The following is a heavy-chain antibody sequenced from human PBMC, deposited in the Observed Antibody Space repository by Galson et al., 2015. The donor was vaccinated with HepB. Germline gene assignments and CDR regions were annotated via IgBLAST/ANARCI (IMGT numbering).Heavy chain of an antibody. D-gene: IGHD2-21*01. Sequence: VKVSCKVSGYTFTDYYMHWVQQAPGKGLEWMGLVDPEDGETIYAEKFQGRVTITADTSTDTAYMELSSLRSEDTAVYYCATSIAQRNSWFDPWGQGTLVTVSS. CDR1: GYTFTDYY. J-gene: IGHJ5*02. CDR2: VDPEDGET. V-gene: IGHV1-69-2*01. CDR3: ATSIAQRNSWFDP.